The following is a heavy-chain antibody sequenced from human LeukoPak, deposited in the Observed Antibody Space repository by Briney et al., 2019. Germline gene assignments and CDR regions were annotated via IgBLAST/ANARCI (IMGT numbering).Heavy chain of an antibody. CDR1: GFTVSSNY. CDR3: ARDWAF. V-gene: IGHV3-53*01. J-gene: IGHJ4*02. D-gene: IGHD3-16*01. CDR2: ICRGGDT. Sequence: GGSLRLSCAASGFTVSSNYMTWVRQAPGKGLEWVSVICRGGDTDYADSVKGRFTISRDNSKNTLYLQMNSLRVEDTAVYYCARDWAFWGQGTLVTVSS.